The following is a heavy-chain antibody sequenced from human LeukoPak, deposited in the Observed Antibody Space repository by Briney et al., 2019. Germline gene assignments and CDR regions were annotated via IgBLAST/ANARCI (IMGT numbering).Heavy chain of an antibody. D-gene: IGHD3-22*01. J-gene: IGHJ4*02. CDR2: IYYSGST. V-gene: IGHV4-61*08. Sequence: SETLSLTCTVSGGSISSGDYYWSWIRQPPGKGLEWIGYIYYSGSTNYNPSLKSRVTISVDTSKNQFSLKLSSVTAADTAVYYCARVLPHYYDSSGYYYYFDYWGQGTLVTVSS. CDR1: GGSISSGDYY. CDR3: ARVLPHYYDSSGYYYYFDY.